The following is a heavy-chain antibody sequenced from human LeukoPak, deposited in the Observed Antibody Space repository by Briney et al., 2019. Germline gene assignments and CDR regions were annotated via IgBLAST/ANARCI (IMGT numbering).Heavy chain of an antibody. CDR2: IYTSGST. J-gene: IGHJ4*02. V-gene: IGHV4-4*09. CDR1: GGSISSYY. Sequence: SETLSLTCTVSGGSISSYYWSWIRQPPGKGLEWIGYIYTSGSTNYNPSLKSRVTISVDTSKNQFSLKLSSVTAADTAVYYGASGWRFDYWGQGTLVTVSS. CDR3: ASGWRFDY. D-gene: IGHD2-15*01.